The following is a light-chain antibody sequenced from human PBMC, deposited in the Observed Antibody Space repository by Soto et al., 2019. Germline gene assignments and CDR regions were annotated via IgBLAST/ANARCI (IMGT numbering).Light chain of an antibody. CDR2: EVT. CDR1: SSVIDNFKH. V-gene: IGLV2-14*01. CDR3: SSYTNTLTLIV. Sequence: QSALTQPASVSGSPGQSITISCTGTSSVIDNFKHVSWYQQHPGKAPKLIISEVTHRPSGVSSRFSGSKSDNTASLTISGLQAEDEADYYCSSYTNTLTLIVFGTGTKVTVL. J-gene: IGLJ1*01.